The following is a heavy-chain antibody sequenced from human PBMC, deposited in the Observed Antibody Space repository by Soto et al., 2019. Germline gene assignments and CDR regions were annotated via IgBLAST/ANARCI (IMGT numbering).Heavy chain of an antibody. CDR3: ASGGSWYGHNWFDS. CDR1: GYNFTSYD. Sequence: GASENLYCKASGYNFTSYDINWVRQATGQGLEWMGWMNPNSGNTGYAQKFQGRVTMTRNTSISTAYMELSSLRSEDTAVYYCASGGSWYGHNWFDSRGQGTLV. J-gene: IGHJ5*01. D-gene: IGHD6-13*01. V-gene: IGHV1-8*01. CDR2: MNPNSGNT.